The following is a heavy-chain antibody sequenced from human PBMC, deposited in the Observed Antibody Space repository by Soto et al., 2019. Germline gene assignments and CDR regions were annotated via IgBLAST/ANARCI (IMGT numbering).Heavy chain of an antibody. CDR3: VRTSLVVAVATREDF. Sequence: EVQLVESGGVLVQPGESVRLSCAASGFTFSNYWMHWVRQAPGKGLVWVSRMDSDGSRITYADFVKGRFTISRDNAKNTVYLHMNRLTAEDTAVYYCVRTSLVVAVATREDFWGQGTLVTVSS. V-gene: IGHV3-74*01. CDR2: MDSDGSRI. D-gene: IGHD2-15*01. J-gene: IGHJ4*02. CDR1: GFTFSNYW.